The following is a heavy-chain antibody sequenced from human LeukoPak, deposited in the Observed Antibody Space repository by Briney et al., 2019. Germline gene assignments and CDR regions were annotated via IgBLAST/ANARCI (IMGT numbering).Heavy chain of an antibody. D-gene: IGHD6-19*01. CDR1: GFTFSSYR. Sequence: GGXLRLSCAASGFTFSSYRMNWVGQAPGKGREGVSSISSSSSYIYYPDSLKARFTISRDNAKNSLYLQMNSLRAEDTAVYYCARDGVAVAGLDYWGQGTLVTVS. J-gene: IGHJ4*02. V-gene: IGHV3-21*01. CDR3: ARDGVAVAGLDY. CDR2: ISSSSSYI.